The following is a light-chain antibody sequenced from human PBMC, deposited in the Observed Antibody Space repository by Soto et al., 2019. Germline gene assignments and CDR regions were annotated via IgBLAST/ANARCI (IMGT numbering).Light chain of an antibody. CDR3: QQYGSSLTWT. V-gene: IGKV3-20*01. J-gene: IGKJ1*01. CDR1: QSLSSNY. CDR2: GAS. Sequence: EIVMTQSPATLSVSPGERATLSCRASQSLSSNYLAGYQQRPGQAPRLLIYGASSRAAGIPDRFSGSGSGTDFTLTISRLETEDFAVYYCQQYGSSLTWTFGQGTKVDIK.